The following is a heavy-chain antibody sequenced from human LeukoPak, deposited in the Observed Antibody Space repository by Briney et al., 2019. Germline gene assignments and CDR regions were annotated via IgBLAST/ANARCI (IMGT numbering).Heavy chain of an antibody. V-gene: IGHV3-21*01. CDR3: ARFSSGSYLNWFDP. CDR2: ISSSSSYI. Sequence: GGSLRLSCAASGFTFSSYAMSWVRQAPGKGLEWASSISSSSSYIYYADSVKGRFTISRDNAKNSLYLQMNSLRAEDTAVYYCARFSSGSYLNWFDPWGQGTLVTVSS. D-gene: IGHD1-26*01. CDR1: GFTFSSYA. J-gene: IGHJ5*02.